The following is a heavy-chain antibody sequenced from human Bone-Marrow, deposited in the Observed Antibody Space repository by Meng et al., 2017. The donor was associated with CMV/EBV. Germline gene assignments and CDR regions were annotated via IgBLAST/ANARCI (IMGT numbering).Heavy chain of an antibody. Sequence: SETLSLTCTVSGGSISSGGYYWSWIRQHPGKGLEWIGYIYYSGSTYYNPSLKSRVTISVDTSKNQFSLKLSSVTAADTAVYYCARDNRLNCGGDCRIFDYWGQGTLVTFSS. CDR2: IYYSGST. CDR1: GGSISSGGYY. D-gene: IGHD2-21*01. J-gene: IGHJ4*02. CDR3: ARDNRLNCGGDCRIFDY. V-gene: IGHV4-31*03.